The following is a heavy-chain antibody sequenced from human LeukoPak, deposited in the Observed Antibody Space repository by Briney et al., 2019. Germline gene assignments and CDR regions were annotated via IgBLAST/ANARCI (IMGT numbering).Heavy chain of an antibody. CDR1: GFNFRSYG. CDR2: ISYEGSKK. D-gene: IGHD2-21*02. Sequence: QTGGSLRLSCAASGFNFRSYGIHWVRQAPGKGLEWVAVISYEGSKKYYADSVKGRFTISRDNSKNTLYLQMNSLRAEDTALYYCAKEGCGVDCYYYYGMDVWGQGTTVTVSS. J-gene: IGHJ6*02. CDR3: AKEGCGVDCYYYYGMDV. V-gene: IGHV3-30*18.